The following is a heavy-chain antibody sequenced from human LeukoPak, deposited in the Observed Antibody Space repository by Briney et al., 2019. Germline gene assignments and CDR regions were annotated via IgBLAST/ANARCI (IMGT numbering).Heavy chain of an antibody. Sequence: SVKVSCKASGGTFSSYAISWVRQAPGQGLEWMGRIIPILGIANYAQKFQGRVTITADKSTSTAYMELSSLRSEDTAVYYCARGGAYYDSSGYLAYWGQETLVTVSS. V-gene: IGHV1-69*04. CDR3: ARGGAYYDSSGYLAY. J-gene: IGHJ4*02. CDR1: GGTFSSYA. D-gene: IGHD3-22*01. CDR2: IIPILGIA.